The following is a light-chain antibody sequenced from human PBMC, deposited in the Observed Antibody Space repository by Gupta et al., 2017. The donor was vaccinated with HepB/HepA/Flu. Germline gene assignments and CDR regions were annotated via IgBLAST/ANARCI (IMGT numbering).Light chain of an antibody. V-gene: IGKV1-12*01. J-gene: IGKJ3*01. CDR3: QQANSFPFT. Sequence: DIQMTQSPSSVSASVGDRVTITCRASHDITNWLAWYQQKPGKAPKLLIYAASSLQSGVPSQFSGSGSGTLFTLTISSLQPEDSATYFCQQANSFPFTFGPGTKVDIK. CDR1: HDITNW. CDR2: AAS.